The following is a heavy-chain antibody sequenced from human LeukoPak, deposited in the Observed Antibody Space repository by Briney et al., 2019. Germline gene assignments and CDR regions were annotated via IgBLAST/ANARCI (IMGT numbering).Heavy chain of an antibody. J-gene: IGHJ4*02. V-gene: IGHV3-23*01. CDR3: AKWGDYDILTGYYVSDF. CDR1: GFIFRHYA. CDR2: ITGSGDTT. Sequence: GGPLRLSCAASGFIFRHYAMSWVRQAPGKGLEWVSAITGSGDTTYYADSVKSRLTMSRDNSKNTLYREMNTLRAEDTAVYYCAKWGDYDILTGYYVSDFWGQGTLVTVSS. D-gene: IGHD3-9*01.